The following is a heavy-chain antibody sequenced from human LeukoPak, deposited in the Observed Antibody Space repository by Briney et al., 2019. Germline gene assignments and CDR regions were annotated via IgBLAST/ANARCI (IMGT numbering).Heavy chain of an antibody. Sequence: PGGSLRLSCAASGFTFSSYAMSWVRQAPGKGLEWVSAISGSGGSTYYADSVKGRFTISRDNSKNTLYLQMNSLRAEDTAVYYCAKDLTAMVTCFFDYWGQGTLSPSPQ. D-gene: IGHD5-18*01. CDR3: AKDLTAMVTCFFDY. CDR2: ISGSGGST. J-gene: IGHJ4*02. V-gene: IGHV3-23*01. CDR1: GFTFSSYA.